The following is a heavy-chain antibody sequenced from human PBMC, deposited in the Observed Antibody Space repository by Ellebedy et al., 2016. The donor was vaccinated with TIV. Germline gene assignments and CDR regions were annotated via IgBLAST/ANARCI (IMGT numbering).Heavy chain of an antibody. D-gene: IGHD3-22*01. CDR3: ARRVDLRHRSGYYRGGAFDI. V-gene: IGHV1-69*02. CDR1: GGTFSNYP. J-gene: IGHJ3*02. Sequence: SVKVSCXASGGTFSNYPINWVRQAPGQGLEWMGRIIPILRKTTYAQKFQGRLTVTADRSTGTVYMELSSLRSEDTAVYYCARRVDLRHRSGYYRGGAFDIWGQGTMVTVSS. CDR2: IIPILRKT.